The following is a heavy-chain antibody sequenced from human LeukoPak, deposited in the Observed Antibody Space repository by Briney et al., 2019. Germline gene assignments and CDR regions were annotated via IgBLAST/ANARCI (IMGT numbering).Heavy chain of an antibody. V-gene: IGHV3-30*04. CDR2: ISYDGSNK. J-gene: IGHJ6*03. CDR1: GFTFSSYA. Sequence: GGSLRLSCAASGFTFSSYAMHWVRQAPGKGLEWVAVISYDGSNKYYADSVKGRFTISRDNAKNTLYLQMNSLRAEDTAVYYCARGAAAGTPHYYYYYYMDVWGKGTTVTVSS. CDR3: ARGAAAGTPHYYYYYYMDV. D-gene: IGHD6-13*01.